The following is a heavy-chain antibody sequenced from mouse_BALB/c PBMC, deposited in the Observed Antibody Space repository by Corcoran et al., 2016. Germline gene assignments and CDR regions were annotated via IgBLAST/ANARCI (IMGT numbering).Heavy chain of an antibody. J-gene: IGHJ1*01. CDR1: GFNIKDTY. D-gene: IGHD1-1*01. CDR2: INPYNDGT. Sequence: EVQLQQSGAELVKPGASVKLSCTASGFNIKDTYMHWVKQRPEQGLEWIGYINPYNDGTKYNEKFKGKATLTSDKSSSTAYMELSSLTSEDSAVYYCARGYGSSHWYFDVWGAGTTVTVSS. V-gene: IGHV14-3*02. CDR3: ARGYGSSHWYFDV.